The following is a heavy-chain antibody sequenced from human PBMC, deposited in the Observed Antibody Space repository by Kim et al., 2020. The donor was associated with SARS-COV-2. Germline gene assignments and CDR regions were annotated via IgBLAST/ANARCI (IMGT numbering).Heavy chain of an antibody. J-gene: IGHJ4*02. CDR2: IAYDGSQK. Sequence: GGSLRLSCAASGFTFSAHALHWVRQAPGKGLEWVALIAYDGSQKSYPDSVKGRFIISRDNTKSTLYLQMNSLRPEDTAVYYCSGEIGSRGCDHWRQGTLVTVSS. CDR3: SGEIGSRGCDH. V-gene: IGHV3-30*04. D-gene: IGHD3-10*01. CDR1: GFTFSAHA.